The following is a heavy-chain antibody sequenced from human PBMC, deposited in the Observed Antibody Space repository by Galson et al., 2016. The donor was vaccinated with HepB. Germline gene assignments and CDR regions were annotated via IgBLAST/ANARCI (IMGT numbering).Heavy chain of an antibody. V-gene: IGHV3-33*01. CDR2: IWYDGSKK. CDR1: GYTFSGYG. D-gene: IGHD3-3*01. J-gene: IGHJ6*02. Sequence: SLRLSCAASGYTFSGYGVHWVRQAPGKGLEWVADIWYDGSKKYYADSVKGRFTISRDDSRNTVYLQMDGLRVEDSAVYYCARDWSDYYYYGMDVWGQGTTVTVSS. CDR3: ARDWSDYYYYGMDV.